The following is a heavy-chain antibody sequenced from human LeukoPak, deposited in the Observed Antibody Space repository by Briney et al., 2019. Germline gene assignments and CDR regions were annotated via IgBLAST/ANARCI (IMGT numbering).Heavy chain of an antibody. D-gene: IGHD3-22*01. J-gene: IGHJ6*02. CDR3: ARAPYYYDSSGYYYYYYGMDV. Sequence: SETLSLTCTVSGGSISSGTSYWGWIRQPPGQGPEWIGYIYQSGTTCYNPSLKSRVSISVDRSKNQFSLKLSSVTSADTAVYYCARAPYYYDSSGYYYYYYGMDVWGQGTTVTVSS. V-gene: IGHV4-30-2*01. CDR2: IYQSGTT. CDR1: GGSISSGTSY.